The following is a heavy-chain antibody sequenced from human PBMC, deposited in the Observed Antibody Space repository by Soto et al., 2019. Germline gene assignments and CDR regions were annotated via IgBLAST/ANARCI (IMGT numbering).Heavy chain of an antibody. CDR3: ARCNGYGDY. V-gene: IGHV3-23*01. CDR2: FTGVIGTT. D-gene: IGHD5-12*01. Sequence: VQLLESGGGLVQPGGSLRLSCAASGFTVGTYGVTWVRQAPGKGPEWVSGFTGVIGTTHYADSVRGRFTITRDDSKNTVYLQMNGLRVEDTAVYYCARCNGYGDYGGRGTRVTGSS. J-gene: IGHJ4*02. CDR1: GFTVGTYG.